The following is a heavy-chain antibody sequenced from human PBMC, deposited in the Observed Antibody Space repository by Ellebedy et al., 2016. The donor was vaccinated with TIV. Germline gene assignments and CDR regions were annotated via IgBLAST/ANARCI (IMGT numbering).Heavy chain of an antibody. CDR3: ARRAYYYDSSGYQTYGWGAFDI. CDR1: GGSISSYY. D-gene: IGHD3-22*01. Sequence: SETLSLTCTVSGGSISSYYWSWIRQPPGKGLEWIGYIYYSGSTNYNPSLKSRVTISVDTSKNQFSLKLSSVTAADTAVYYCARRAYYYDSSGYQTYGWGAFDIWGQGTMVTVSS. V-gene: IGHV4-59*08. J-gene: IGHJ3*02. CDR2: IYYSGST.